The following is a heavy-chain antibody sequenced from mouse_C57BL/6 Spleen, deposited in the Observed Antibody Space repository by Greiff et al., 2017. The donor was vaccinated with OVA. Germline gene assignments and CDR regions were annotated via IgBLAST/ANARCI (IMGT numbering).Heavy chain of an antibody. Sequence: EVKLQQSGPELVKPGASVKISCKASGYSFTDYNMNWVKQSNGKSLEWIGVINPNYGTTSYNQKFKGKATLTVDQSSSTAYMQLNSLTSEDSAVYYCATTYYYGSSYYFDYWGQGTTLTVSS. J-gene: IGHJ2*01. CDR1: GYSFTDYN. CDR3: ATTYYYGSSYYFDY. V-gene: IGHV1-39*01. D-gene: IGHD1-1*01. CDR2: INPNYGTT.